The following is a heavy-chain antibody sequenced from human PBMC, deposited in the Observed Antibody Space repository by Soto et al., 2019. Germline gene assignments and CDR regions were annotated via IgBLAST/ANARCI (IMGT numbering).Heavy chain of an antibody. CDR3: AGRPLYSSGYFDS. CDR1: GGSISSGSYY. J-gene: IGHJ4*02. Sequence: SETLSLTCSVSGGSISSGSYYWGWIRQPPGKGLQWIGSIYDSGTIYYNPSLKSRVTISVDTSKNQFSLWLNSVTAADTAVYYCAGRPLYSSGYFDSWGQGTLVTVSS. CDR2: IYDSGTI. D-gene: IGHD6-19*01. V-gene: IGHV4-39*01.